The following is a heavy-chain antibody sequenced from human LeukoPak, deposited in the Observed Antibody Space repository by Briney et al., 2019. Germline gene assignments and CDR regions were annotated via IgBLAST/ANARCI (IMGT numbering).Heavy chain of an antibody. Sequence: SETLAPTCAVYGGSFSGYYWSWIRQPPGKGLEWIGEINHSGSTNYNPSLKSRVTISVDTSKNQFSLKLSSVTAADTAVYYCARDQLAVAGLDYWGQGTLVTVSS. CDR3: ARDQLAVAGLDY. J-gene: IGHJ4*02. CDR2: INHSGST. V-gene: IGHV4-34*01. CDR1: GGSFSGYY. D-gene: IGHD6-19*01.